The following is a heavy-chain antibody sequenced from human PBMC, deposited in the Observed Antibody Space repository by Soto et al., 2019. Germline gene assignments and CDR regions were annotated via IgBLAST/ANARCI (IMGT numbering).Heavy chain of an antibody. Sequence: ASVKVSCKASGYTFTSYDINWVRQATGQGFEWMGWMNPNSGNTGYAQKFQGRVTMTEDTSTDTAYMELSSLRSEDTAVYYCATQPQREVKLVVPHYYYGMDVWGQGTTVTVSS. CDR3: ATQPQREVKLVVPHYYYGMDV. J-gene: IGHJ6*02. D-gene: IGHD6-13*01. CDR2: MNPNSGNT. V-gene: IGHV1-8*01. CDR1: GYTFTSYD.